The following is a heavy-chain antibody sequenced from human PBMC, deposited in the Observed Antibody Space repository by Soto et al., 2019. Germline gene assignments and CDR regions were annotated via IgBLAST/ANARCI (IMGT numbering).Heavy chain of an antibody. D-gene: IGHD1-26*01. CDR2: IYNSGIT. Sequence: SETLSLTCTASGVSISSGDYSWSWVRQSPGKGLEWIGHIYNSGITYYNPSLKSLVVISIDTSRNQFSLRLNSLTAAYRAVYVCLRGVSGFGLYSRFWFDRLGQGTVVTVSS. CDR3: LRGVSGFGLYSRFWFDR. V-gene: IGHV4-30-4*01. J-gene: IGHJ5*02. CDR1: GVSISSGDYS.